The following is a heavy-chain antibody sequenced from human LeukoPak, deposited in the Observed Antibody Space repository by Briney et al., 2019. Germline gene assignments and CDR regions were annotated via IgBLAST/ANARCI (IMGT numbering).Heavy chain of an antibody. CDR2: VCGSSRNI. CDR3: GRKYSYGFDY. D-gene: IGHD5-18*01. CDR1: AFTFSTYT. V-gene: IGHV3-48*01. Sequence: GGSLRLSCAASAFTFSTYTMNWVRQAPGKGREWVAYVCGSSRNIYYADSVNGRFTIFKDNGKNSLYLQVNSLRAGDTAVYSSGRKYSYGFDYWGQGTLVTVSS. J-gene: IGHJ4*02.